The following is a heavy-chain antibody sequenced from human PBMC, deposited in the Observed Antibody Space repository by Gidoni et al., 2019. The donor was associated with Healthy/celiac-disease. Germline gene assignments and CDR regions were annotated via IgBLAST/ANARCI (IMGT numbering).Heavy chain of an antibody. Sequence: QVQLVQSGAEVKKPGASVKVSCKASGYTFTSYAMHWVRQAPGQRLEWMGWINAGNGNTKYSQKFQGRVTITRDTSASTAYMELSSLRSEDTAVYYCVRQWLVDYFDYWGQGTLVTVSS. V-gene: IGHV1-3*01. D-gene: IGHD6-19*01. CDR3: VRQWLVDYFDY. CDR2: INAGNGNT. J-gene: IGHJ4*02. CDR1: GYTFTSYA.